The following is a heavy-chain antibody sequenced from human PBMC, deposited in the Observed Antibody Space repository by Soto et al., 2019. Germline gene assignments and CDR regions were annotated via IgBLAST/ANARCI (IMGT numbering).Heavy chain of an antibody. CDR1: GYTFTSYA. J-gene: IGHJ6*02. V-gene: IGHV1-3*01. CDR2: INAGNGNT. Sequence: ASVKVSCKASGYTFTSYAMHWVRQAPGQRLEWMGWINAGNGNTKYSQKFQGRVTITRDTSASTAYMALSSLRSEDTAVYYCARDLELVGANGMDVWGQGTTVTVSS. D-gene: IGHD1-26*01. CDR3: ARDLELVGANGMDV.